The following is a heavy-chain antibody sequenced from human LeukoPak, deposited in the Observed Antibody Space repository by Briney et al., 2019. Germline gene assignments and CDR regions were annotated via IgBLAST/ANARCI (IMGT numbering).Heavy chain of an antibody. CDR3: ARDGGSIVGATVPGDAFDI. J-gene: IGHJ3*02. Sequence: PSETLSLTCAVSGGSISSSNWWSWVRQPPGKGLEWIGEIYHSGSTNYNPSLKSRVTISVDKSKNQFSLKLSSVTAADTAVYYCARDGGSIVGATVPGDAFDIWGQGTMVTVSS. CDR2: IYHSGST. D-gene: IGHD1-26*01. V-gene: IGHV4-4*02. CDR1: GGSISSSNW.